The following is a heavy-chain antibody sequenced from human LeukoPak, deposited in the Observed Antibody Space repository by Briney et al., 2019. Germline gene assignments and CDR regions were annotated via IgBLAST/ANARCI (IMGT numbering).Heavy chain of an antibody. V-gene: IGHV3-23*01. J-gene: IGHJ2*01. CDR1: GITFSNYA. Sequence: TGGSLRLSCAASGITFSNYAMSWVRQAPGKGLEWVSTISGSGGSTYYADSVKGRFTISRDNSKNTLYLQMNSLRAEDTAVYYCAKRAYSSGWYGRYFDLWGRGTLVTVSS. D-gene: IGHD6-19*01. CDR2: ISGSGGST. CDR3: AKRAYSSGWYGRYFDL.